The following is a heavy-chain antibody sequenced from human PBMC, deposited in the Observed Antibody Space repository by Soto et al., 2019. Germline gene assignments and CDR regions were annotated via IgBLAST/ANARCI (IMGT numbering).Heavy chain of an antibody. J-gene: IGHJ4*02. Sequence: SETLSLTCAVYGGSFSADYWSWIRQPPGKGLEWVGEINHSGSTIYNASLKSRVTISIDTSKNQFSLKLTSVTAADTAVYYCARGFYYDSSGYYYVRGYDFDYWGQGTLVTVSS. D-gene: IGHD3-22*01. CDR2: INHSGST. CDR1: GGSFSADY. V-gene: IGHV4-34*01. CDR3: ARGFYYDSSGYYYVRGYDFDY.